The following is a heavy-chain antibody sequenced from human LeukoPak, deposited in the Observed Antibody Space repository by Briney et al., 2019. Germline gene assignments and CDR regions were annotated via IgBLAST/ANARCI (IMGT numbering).Heavy chain of an antibody. D-gene: IGHD4-17*01. CDR1: GYSISSGYY. CDR3: ASTGDDYGDYGFDP. Sequence: SETLSLTCAVSGYSISSGYYWGWIRQPPGKGLEWSGSIYHSGSTYYNPSLKSRVTISVDTSKNQFSLKLSSVTAADTAVYYCASTGDDYGDYGFDPWGQGTLVTVSA. J-gene: IGHJ5*02. V-gene: IGHV4-38-2*01. CDR2: IYHSGST.